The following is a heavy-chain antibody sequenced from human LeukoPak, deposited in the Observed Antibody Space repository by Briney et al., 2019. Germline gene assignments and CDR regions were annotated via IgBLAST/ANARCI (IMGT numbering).Heavy chain of an antibody. D-gene: IGHD5-18*01. CDR3: ARVSGGYSYGPMIFDY. V-gene: IGHV4-34*01. Sequence: SETLSLTCAVYGGSFSGYYCSWIRQPPGKGLEWIGEINHSGSTNYNPSLKSRVTISVDTSKNQFSLKLSSVTAADTAVYYCARVSGGYSYGPMIFDYWGQGTLVTVSS. J-gene: IGHJ4*02. CDR1: GGSFSGYY. CDR2: INHSGST.